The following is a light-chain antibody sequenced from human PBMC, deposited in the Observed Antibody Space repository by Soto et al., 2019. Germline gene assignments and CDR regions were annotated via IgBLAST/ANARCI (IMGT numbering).Light chain of an antibody. Sequence: DIQMTQSPTSLSASVGDRVTITCRASQDIRNFVAWYQQKPGKAPKLLIYAASTLQSGVPSRFSGSGSWTDFTLTINGLQPEDVATYSCQKYSSVPVFGPGTKVEIK. J-gene: IGKJ3*01. CDR1: QDIRNF. V-gene: IGKV1-27*01. CDR2: AAS. CDR3: QKYSSVPV.